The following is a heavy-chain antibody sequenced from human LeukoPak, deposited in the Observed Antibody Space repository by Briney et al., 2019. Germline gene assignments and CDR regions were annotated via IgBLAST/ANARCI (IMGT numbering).Heavy chain of an antibody. CDR2: ISYDGSNR. CDR3: AREGNLGQKSRGSSGVDFDY. V-gene: IGHV3-30*04. D-gene: IGHD1-26*01. CDR1: GFTFSSYA. J-gene: IGHJ4*02. Sequence: GGSLRLSCAASGFTFSSYAMHWVRQAPGKGLEWVTVISYDGSNRYYADSVKGRFTISRDNSKNSLYLQMNSLRAEDTAVYYCAREGNLGQKSRGSSGVDFDYWGQGTLVTVSS.